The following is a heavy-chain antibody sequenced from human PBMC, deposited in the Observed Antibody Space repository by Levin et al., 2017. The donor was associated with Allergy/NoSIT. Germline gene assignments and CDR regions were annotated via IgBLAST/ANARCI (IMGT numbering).Heavy chain of an antibody. V-gene: IGHV3-33*01. CDR3: ARDLGPVAGSFDS. Sequence: SCAASGFTFSSYGMHWVRQAPGKGLEWVAVIWYDGSDKYYADSVKGRFTISRDNSKNTLCLQMNSLRAEDTAVYFCARDLGPVAGSFDSWGQGTLVTISS. CDR1: GFTFSSYG. D-gene: IGHD6-19*01. CDR2: IWYDGSDK. J-gene: IGHJ4*02.